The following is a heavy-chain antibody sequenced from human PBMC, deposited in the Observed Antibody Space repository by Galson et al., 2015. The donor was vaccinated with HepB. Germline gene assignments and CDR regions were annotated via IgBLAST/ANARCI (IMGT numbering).Heavy chain of an antibody. CDR1: GFTFSSYG. J-gene: IGHJ4*02. Sequence: SLRLSCAASGFTFSSYGMHWVRQAPGKGLEWVAVISYDGSNKYYADSVKGRFTISRDNSKNTLYLQMNSLRAEDTAVYYCAKEFGYCSGGSCSEAFDYWGQGTLVTVSS. D-gene: IGHD2-15*01. V-gene: IGHV3-30*18. CDR2: ISYDGSNK. CDR3: AKEFGYCSGGSCSEAFDY.